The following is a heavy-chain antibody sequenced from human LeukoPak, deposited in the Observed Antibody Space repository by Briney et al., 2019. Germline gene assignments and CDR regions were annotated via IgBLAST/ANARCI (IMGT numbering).Heavy chain of an antibody. CDR2: INAGNGNT. Sequence: VASVKVSCKASGYTFTGYYMHWVRQAPGQRLEWMGWINAGNGNTKYSQKFQGRVTITRDTSASTAYMELSSLRSEDTAVYYCARGHSSGWYMSYWGQGTLVTVSS. D-gene: IGHD6-19*01. CDR3: ARGHSSGWYMSY. V-gene: IGHV1-3*01. CDR1: GYTFTGYY. J-gene: IGHJ4*02.